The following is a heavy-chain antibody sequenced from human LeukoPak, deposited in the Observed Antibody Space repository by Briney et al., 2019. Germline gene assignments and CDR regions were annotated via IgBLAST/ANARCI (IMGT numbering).Heavy chain of an antibody. J-gene: IGHJ4*02. Sequence: PGGSLRLSCAASGFTFSSYGMHWVRQAPGKGLEWVAVIWYDGSNKYYADSVKGRFTISRDNSKNTLYLQMNSLRAEDTAVYYCARWRYSGYEGFDYWGQGTLVTVSS. CDR1: GFTFSSYG. CDR3: ARWRYSGYEGFDY. V-gene: IGHV3-33*01. D-gene: IGHD5-12*01. CDR2: IWYDGSNK.